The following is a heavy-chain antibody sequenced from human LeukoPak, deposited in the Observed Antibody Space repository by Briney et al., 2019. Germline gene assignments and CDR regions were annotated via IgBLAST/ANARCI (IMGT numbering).Heavy chain of an antibody. D-gene: IGHD2-2*01. J-gene: IGHJ5*02. Sequence: PSETLSLTCAVYGGSFSGYYWSWIRQPPGKGLEWVSVIYSGGSTYYADSVKGRFTISRDNSKNTLYLQMNSLRAEDTAVYYCARGVEYQLLDWFDPWGQGTLVTVSS. V-gene: IGHV3-53*01. CDR1: GGSFSGYY. CDR3: ARGVEYQLLDWFDP. CDR2: IYSGGST.